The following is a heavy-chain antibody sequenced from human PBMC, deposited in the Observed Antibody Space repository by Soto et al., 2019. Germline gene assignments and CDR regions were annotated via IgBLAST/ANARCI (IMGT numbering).Heavy chain of an antibody. J-gene: IGHJ4*02. CDR1: GFSISSYE. CDR3: VVLRYCGGAGCYFPGAPWFDY. CDR2: IDTRGSAT. V-gene: IGHV3-48*03. D-gene: IGHD2-15*01. Sequence: EVQLVESGGGLAQPGGSLRLSCVASGFSISSYEMNWVRQAPGKGLECISYIDTRGSATHYSDSVKGRFTISRDNAKNSLYLQMNSLRADDTALYYCVVLRYCGGAGCYFPGAPWFDYWGQGALVTVSS.